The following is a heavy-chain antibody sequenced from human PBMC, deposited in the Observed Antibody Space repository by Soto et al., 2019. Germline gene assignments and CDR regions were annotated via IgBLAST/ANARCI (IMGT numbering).Heavy chain of an antibody. CDR3: ATEVPGTGAFDY. J-gene: IGHJ4*02. CDR1: GFTLHTYY. D-gene: IGHD7-27*01. CDR2: ISPSGDTN. Sequence: QVQWVQAGAEVREPGASVKVSCKASGFTLHTYYIHWLRQAPGQGLEWMALISPSGDTNYYAQKFQGRVTVNRDTSFTTVHMQLTSLRSEDTGIYYCATEVPGTGAFDYGGQGTLVTVYS. V-gene: IGHV1-46*02.